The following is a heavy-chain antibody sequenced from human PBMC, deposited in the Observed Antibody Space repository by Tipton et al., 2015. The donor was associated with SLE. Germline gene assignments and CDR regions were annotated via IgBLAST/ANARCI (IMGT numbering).Heavy chain of an antibody. D-gene: IGHD1-26*01. Sequence: QLVQSGAEVKKPGSSVKVSCKASGGTFSSYAISWVRQAPGQGLEWMGGIIPIFGTANYAQKVQGRVTITADESTSTAYMGLSSLRSGDSAVYSCARVGGGSYFFDYWGQGTLVTVSS. J-gene: IGHJ4*02. CDR3: ARVGGGSYFFDY. V-gene: IGHV1-69*01. CDR1: GGTFSSYA. CDR2: IIPIFGTA.